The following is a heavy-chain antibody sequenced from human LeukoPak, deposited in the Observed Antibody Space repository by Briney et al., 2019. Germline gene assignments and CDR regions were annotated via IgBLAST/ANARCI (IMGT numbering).Heavy chain of an antibody. J-gene: IGHJ5*02. CDR1: GYCFTSFW. Sequence: GESLKLSCKGFGYCFTSFWIGWVRPMAGEWLGWEGITFPGVFQTRYSPSFQGQVILSADKSISTAYLQWSSLKASDTAMYYCARLGGEGLRYFDWLPTAIHWFDPWGQGTLVTVSS. V-gene: IGHV5-51*01. CDR3: ARLGGEGLRYFDWLPTAIHWFDP. D-gene: IGHD3-9*01. CDR2: TFPGVFQT.